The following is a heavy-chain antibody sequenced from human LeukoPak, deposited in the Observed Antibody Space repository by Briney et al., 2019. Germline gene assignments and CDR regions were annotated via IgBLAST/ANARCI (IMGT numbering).Heavy chain of an antibody. D-gene: IGHD6-6*01. V-gene: IGHV3-23*01. CDR1: GFTFSSYA. CDR3: AKDQGYSSSRLFDY. CDR2: ISGSGGST. J-gene: IGHJ4*02. Sequence: GGSLRLSCATSGFTFSSYAMSWVRQAPGKGLEWVSAISGSGGSTYYADSVKGRFTISRDNSKNTLYLQMNSLRAEDTAVYYCAKDQGYSSSRLFDYWGQGTLVTVSS.